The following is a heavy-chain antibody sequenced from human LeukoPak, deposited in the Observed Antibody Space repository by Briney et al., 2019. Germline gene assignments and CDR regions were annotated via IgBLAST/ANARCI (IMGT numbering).Heavy chain of an antibody. Sequence: PGGSLRLSCAASGFTVSSNYMSWVRQAPGKGLEWVSVIYSGGSTYYADSVKGRFTISRDNSKNTLYLQMNSLRAEDTAVYYCAREGAYGVPWFDPWGQGTLVTVSS. V-gene: IGHV3-53*01. CDR3: AREGAYGVPWFDP. D-gene: IGHD4-17*01. J-gene: IGHJ5*02. CDR2: IYSGGST. CDR1: GFTVSSNY.